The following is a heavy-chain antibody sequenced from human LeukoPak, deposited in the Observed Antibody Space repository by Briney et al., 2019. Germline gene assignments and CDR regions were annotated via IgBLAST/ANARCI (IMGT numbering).Heavy chain of an antibody. D-gene: IGHD2-2*01. CDR2: IYYTGST. J-gene: IGHJ4*02. V-gene: IGHV4-59*12. CDR3: ARDTHCSSTSCYYYFDY. CDR1: GGSISNYY. Sequence: SETLSLTCTVSGGSISNYYWSWIRQPPGKGLEWIGYIYYTGSTYYNPSLKSRVTISVDRSKNQFSLKLSSVTAADTAVYYCARDTHCSSTSCYYYFDYWGQGTLVTVSS.